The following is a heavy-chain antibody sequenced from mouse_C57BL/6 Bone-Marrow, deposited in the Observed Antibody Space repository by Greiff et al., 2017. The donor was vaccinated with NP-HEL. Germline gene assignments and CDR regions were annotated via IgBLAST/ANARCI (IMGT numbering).Heavy chain of an antibody. J-gene: IGHJ4*01. Sequence: EVHLVESGGDLVKPGGSLKLSCAASGFTFSSYGMSWVRQTPDKRLEWVATISSGGSYTYYPDSVKGRFTISRDNAKNTLYLQMSSLKSEDTAMYYCARLEGWLPLYYYAMDYWGQGTSVTVSS. CDR3: ARLEGWLPLYYYAMDY. CDR1: GFTFSSYG. CDR2: ISSGGSYT. D-gene: IGHD2-3*01. V-gene: IGHV5-6*01.